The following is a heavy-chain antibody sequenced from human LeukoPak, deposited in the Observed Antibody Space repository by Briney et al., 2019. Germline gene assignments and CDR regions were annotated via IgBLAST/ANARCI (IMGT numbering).Heavy chain of an antibody. CDR3: AKGGSGSYYRYYYYYGMDV. CDR2: ISWNSGSI. CDR1: GFTFDDYA. J-gene: IGHJ6*02. Sequence: GGSLRLSCAASGFTFDDYAMHWVRQAPGKGLEWVSGISWNSGSIGYADSVKGRFTISRDNAKNSLYLQMNSLRAEDTALYYCAKGGSGSYYRYYYYYGMDVWGQGTTVTVSS. V-gene: IGHV3-9*01. D-gene: IGHD3-10*01.